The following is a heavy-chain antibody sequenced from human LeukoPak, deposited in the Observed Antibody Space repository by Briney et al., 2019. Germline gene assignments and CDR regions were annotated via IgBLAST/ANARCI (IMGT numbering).Heavy chain of an antibody. J-gene: IGHJ5*02. CDR2: INHSGST. CDR3: ARGGGIAARRVNWFDP. Sequence: SETLSLTCAVYGGSFSGYYWSWIRQPPGKGLEWIREINHSGSTNYNPSLKSRVTISVDTSKNQFSLKLSSVTAADTAVYYCARGGGIAARRVNWFDPWGQGTLVTVSS. CDR1: GGSFSGYY. D-gene: IGHD6-6*01. V-gene: IGHV4-34*01.